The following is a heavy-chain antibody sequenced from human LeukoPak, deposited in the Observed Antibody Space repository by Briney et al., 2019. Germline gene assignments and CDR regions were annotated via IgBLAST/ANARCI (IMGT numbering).Heavy chain of an antibody. CDR3: ARIHFKSARDY. CDR2: IKQDGIEK. Sequence: GGSLRLSCAASGFTFSTYWMSWVRQAPGKGLEWVANIKQDGIEKYYVDSVKGRFTISRDNAKNSLYLQMNSLSAEDTAMYYCARIHFKSARDYWGQGTLVTVSS. CDR1: GFTFSTYW. V-gene: IGHV3-7*01. D-gene: IGHD2/OR15-2a*01. J-gene: IGHJ4*02.